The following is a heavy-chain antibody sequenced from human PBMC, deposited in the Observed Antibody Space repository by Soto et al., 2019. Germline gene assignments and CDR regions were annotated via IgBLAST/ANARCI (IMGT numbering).Heavy chain of an antibody. CDR1: GFSISSYT. D-gene: IGHD3-22*01. V-gene: IGHV3-64*01. J-gene: IGHJ4*02. CDR3: ARDSSGWVEY. Sequence: EVQLVESGGGVVQPGGSLRLSCAASGFSISSYTMHWVRQAPGKGLEDVSSIWSQGGSIYYANSVKGRFIMSRDSSKNTVYLQMGSLRAEDTAVYYCARDSSGWVEYWGQGTLVIVSS. CDR2: IWSQGGSI.